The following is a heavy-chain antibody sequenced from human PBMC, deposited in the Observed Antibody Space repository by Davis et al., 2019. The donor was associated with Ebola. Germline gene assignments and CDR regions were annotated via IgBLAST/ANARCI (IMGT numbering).Heavy chain of an antibody. CDR2: INHSGST. CDR3: ARERGLLRFGMDV. V-gene: IGHV4-34*01. J-gene: IGHJ6*02. D-gene: IGHD1-26*01. CDR1: GGSFSGYY. Sequence: GSLRLSCAVYGGSFSGYYWSWIRQPPGKGLEWIGEINHSGSTNYNPSLKSRVTISVDTSKNQFSLNLSSVTAADTAVYYCARERGLLRFGMDVWGQGTTVTVSS.